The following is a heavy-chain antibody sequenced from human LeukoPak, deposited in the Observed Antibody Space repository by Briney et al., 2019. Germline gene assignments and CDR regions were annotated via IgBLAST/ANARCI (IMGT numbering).Heavy chain of an antibody. J-gene: IGHJ4*02. CDR3: ARDPSSTGAAAGTDYFDY. V-gene: IGHV1-46*01. CDR1: GYTFTSYY. CDR2: INPSGGST. D-gene: IGHD6-13*01. Sequence: ASVKVSCKASGYTFTSYYMHWERQAPGQGLEWMGIINPSGGSTSYAQKFQGRVTMTRDTSTSTVYMELSSLRSEDTAVYYCARDPSSTGAAAGTDYFDYWGQGTLVTVSS.